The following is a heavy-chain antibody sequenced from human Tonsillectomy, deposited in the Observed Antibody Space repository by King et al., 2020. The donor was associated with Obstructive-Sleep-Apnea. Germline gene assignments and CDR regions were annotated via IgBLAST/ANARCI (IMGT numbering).Heavy chain of an antibody. Sequence: HVQLVESGGGLVKPGGSLRLSCAASGLTFSDYYMSWIRQAPGKGLEWVSYISSSSSYTNYADSVKGRFTISRDNAKNSLYLQMNSLRAEDTAVYYCARVGDSSRGGFSHFDYWGQGTLVTVSS. CDR1: GLTFSDYY. CDR2: ISSSSSYT. V-gene: IGHV3-11*06. D-gene: IGHD3-22*01. J-gene: IGHJ4*02. CDR3: ARVGDSSRGGFSHFDY.